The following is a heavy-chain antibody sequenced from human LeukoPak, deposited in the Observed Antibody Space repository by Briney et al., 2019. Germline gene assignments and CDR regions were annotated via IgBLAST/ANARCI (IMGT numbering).Heavy chain of an antibody. CDR2: IRYDGSNK. Sequence: PGGSLRLSCAASGFTFSSYGMHWVRQASGKGLEWVEFIRYDGSNKYYADSVKGRFTISRDNSKNALDLQMNSLRIEDAAVYFCAKGHMARGFVIDPSNNWGQGTLVTVSS. J-gene: IGHJ4*02. CDR3: AKGHMARGFVIDPSNN. CDR1: GFTFSSYG. V-gene: IGHV3-30*02. D-gene: IGHD3-10*01.